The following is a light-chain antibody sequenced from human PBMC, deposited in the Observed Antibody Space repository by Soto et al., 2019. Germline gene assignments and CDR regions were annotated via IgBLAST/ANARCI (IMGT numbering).Light chain of an antibody. Sequence: EIFLTQSPSTLTLSPGERATLSCGAGHSLSSNFLAWYQQKPGQPPRLLIYDSSTRATGFPERFSGSGSGTDFTLTIIGLEPEDFELYYCQQYDISPWTFGQGTKVDIK. J-gene: IGKJ1*01. V-gene: IGKV3D-20*01. CDR3: QQYDISPWT. CDR1: HSLSSNF. CDR2: DSS.